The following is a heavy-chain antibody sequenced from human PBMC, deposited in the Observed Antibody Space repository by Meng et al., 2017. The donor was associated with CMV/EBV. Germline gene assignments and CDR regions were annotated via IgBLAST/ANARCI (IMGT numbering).Heavy chain of an antibody. D-gene: IGHD3-10*01. CDR1: GGSISSSSSY. CDR2: IYYSGST. Sequence: SGPGLVHASATLSLPCTASGGSISSSSSYWGWIRQPPGKGLEWIGSIYYSGSTYYNPSLKSRVTISVDTSKNQFSLKLSSVTAADTAVYYCVTWLWFGELSGYYFDYWGQGTLVTVFS. CDR3: VTWLWFGELSGYYFDY. J-gene: IGHJ4*02. V-gene: IGHV4-39*07.